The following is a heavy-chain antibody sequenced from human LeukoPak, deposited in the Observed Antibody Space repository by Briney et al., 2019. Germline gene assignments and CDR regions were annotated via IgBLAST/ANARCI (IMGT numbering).Heavy chain of an antibody. CDR3: ARDLTTAYFDY. D-gene: IGHD4-11*01. Sequence: EASVKVSCKASGYTFSSYAITWVRQAPGQGLEWMGWVSAYNGNTDYAQKLQGRVTMTTDTSTSTAYMELRSLRSDDTAVYYCARDLTTAYFDYWGQGTLVTVSS. CDR1: GYTFSSYA. J-gene: IGHJ4*02. V-gene: IGHV1-18*01. CDR2: VSAYNGNT.